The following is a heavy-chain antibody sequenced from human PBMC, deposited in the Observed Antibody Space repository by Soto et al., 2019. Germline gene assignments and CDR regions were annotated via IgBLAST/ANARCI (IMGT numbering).Heavy chain of an antibody. CDR3: AKDYGDNPFDY. CDR1: GFTFSNYA. D-gene: IGHD4-17*01. J-gene: IGHJ4*02. V-gene: IGHV3-23*01. Sequence: PGGSLRLSCTASGFTFSNYAMSWVRQAPGKGLEWVSGISGSGGRTYVADSVRGWFTISRDSSKNTLYLQMNSLRAEDTAIYYCAKDYGDNPFDYWGQGTPVTVSS. CDR2: ISGSGGRT.